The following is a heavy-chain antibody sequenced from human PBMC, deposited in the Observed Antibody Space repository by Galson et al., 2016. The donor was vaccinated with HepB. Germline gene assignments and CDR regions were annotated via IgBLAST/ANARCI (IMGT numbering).Heavy chain of an antibody. D-gene: IGHD3-3*01. V-gene: IGHV1-18*01. CDR3: ARDLEWRNYDFWSRIQVGYFDC. J-gene: IGHJ4*02. Sequence: SVKVSCKASGYTFTNYGIIWVRHAPGQGLEWMGWISAYNGNTNYAQKFQGRVTMTTDTSTSTAYLDLRSLGSDDTAVYYCARDLEWRNYDFWSRIQVGYFDCGGQGTLVTVSS. CDR2: ISAYNGNT. CDR1: GYTFTNYG.